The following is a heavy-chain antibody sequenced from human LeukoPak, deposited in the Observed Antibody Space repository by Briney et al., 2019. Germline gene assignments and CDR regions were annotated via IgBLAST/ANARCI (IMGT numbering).Heavy chain of an antibody. CDR1: GGSINTPNYY. CDR2: IFYSGGT. Sequence: SETLSLTCTVSGGSINTPNYYWGWIRQTPGKGLEWIGNIFYSGGTYYSPSLTSRVTISLDTSRNQFSLKLNSVTAADTAVYYCARVRDTAMVMVGEYNWFDPWGQGTLVTVSS. V-gene: IGHV4-39*07. CDR3: ARVRDTAMVMVGEYNWFDP. J-gene: IGHJ5*02. D-gene: IGHD5-18*01.